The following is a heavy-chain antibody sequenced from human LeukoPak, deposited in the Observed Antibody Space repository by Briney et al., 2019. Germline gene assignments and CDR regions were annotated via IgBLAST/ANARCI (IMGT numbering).Heavy chain of an antibody. Sequence: PGGSLRLSCAASGFTFSNYAITWIRQAPGKGLEGVSEISGSGESTYYGDSVKGRFTISRDNSKNTLYLQMNSLRAGDTAVYYCAREHWDFDYWGQGTLVTVSS. D-gene: IGHD7-27*01. V-gene: IGHV3-23*01. CDR2: ISGSGEST. J-gene: IGHJ4*02. CDR1: GFTFSNYA. CDR3: AREHWDFDY.